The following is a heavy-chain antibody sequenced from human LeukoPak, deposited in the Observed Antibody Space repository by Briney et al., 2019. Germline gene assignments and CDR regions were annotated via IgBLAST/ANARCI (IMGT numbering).Heavy chain of an antibody. D-gene: IGHD1-26*01. Sequence: GGSLRLSCAASGFTFSSYGMHWVRQAPGKGLEWVAVITHDGSNKDHADSVKGRFTVSRDNSKNTLYLQMNSLRTEDMAVYYCARDLSGSYVFDYWGQGTLVTVSS. CDR2: ITHDGSNK. J-gene: IGHJ4*02. V-gene: IGHV3-30*19. CDR3: ARDLSGSYVFDY. CDR1: GFTFSSYG.